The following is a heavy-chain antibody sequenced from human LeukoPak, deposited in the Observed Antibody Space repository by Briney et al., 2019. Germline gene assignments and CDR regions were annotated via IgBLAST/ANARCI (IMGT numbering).Heavy chain of an antibody. CDR2: MNQDGSER. CDR3: ARVMIRGVIMTDF. Sequence: PGGSLRLSCAASGFTFNNYWMSWVRQAPGKGLEWVANMNQDGSERHYVDSVKGRFTISRDNAKDSLYLQMNSLRPDDAAVYYCARVMIRGVIMTDFWGQGTLVTVSS. V-gene: IGHV3-7*01. CDR1: GFTFNNYW. J-gene: IGHJ4*02. D-gene: IGHD3-10*01.